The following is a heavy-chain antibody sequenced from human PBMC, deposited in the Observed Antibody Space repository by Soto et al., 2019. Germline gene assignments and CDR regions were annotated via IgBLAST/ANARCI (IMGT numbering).Heavy chain of an antibody. Sequence: EVQLAESGGGLAQPWGSLRLSCAASGFTLSGYAMDWFRQAPGKGLEYVSGISSNGVGTYYANSVQGRFTISRDNSKNTVYLQMGSLRPEDMAVYYCARLARPDFYYMDVWGKGTTVTVSS. CDR2: ISSNGVGT. J-gene: IGHJ6*03. CDR1: GFTLSGYA. V-gene: IGHV3-64*01. CDR3: ARLARPDFYYMDV. D-gene: IGHD6-6*01.